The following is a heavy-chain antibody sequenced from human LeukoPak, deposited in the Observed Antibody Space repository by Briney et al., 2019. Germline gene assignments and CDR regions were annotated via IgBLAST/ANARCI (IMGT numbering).Heavy chain of an antibody. Sequence: GGSLRLSCAASGFTFNSYTMNWVRQAPGKGLEWVSSISSSSSYIYYADSVKGRFTISRDNAKNSLYLQMNSLRAEDTAVYYCARGGSSGYWGQGTLVTVSS. D-gene: IGHD1-26*01. V-gene: IGHV3-21*01. CDR3: ARGGSSGY. J-gene: IGHJ4*02. CDR2: ISSSSSYI. CDR1: GFTFNSYT.